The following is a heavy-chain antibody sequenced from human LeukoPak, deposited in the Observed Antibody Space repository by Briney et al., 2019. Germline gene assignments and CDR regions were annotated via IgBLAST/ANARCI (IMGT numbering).Heavy chain of an antibody. Sequence: ASVKVSCKASGYTFTSYGISWVRQAPGQGLEWMGWISAYNGNTNYAQKLQGRVTMTTDTSTSTAYMGLRSLRSDDTAVYYCARNMIVVTVSATDYWGQGTLVTVSS. CDR1: GYTFTSYG. CDR3: ARNMIVVTVSATDY. CDR2: ISAYNGNT. J-gene: IGHJ4*02. V-gene: IGHV1-18*01. D-gene: IGHD3-22*01.